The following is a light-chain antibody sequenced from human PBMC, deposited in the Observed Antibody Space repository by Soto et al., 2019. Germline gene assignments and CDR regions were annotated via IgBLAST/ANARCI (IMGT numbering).Light chain of an antibody. CDR1: SSDLGGYNF. Sequence: QSVLTQPASVSGSPGQSITISCTGTSSDLGGYNFVSWYQHHPGKAPKLMIYQVSNRPSGVSNRFSGSKSGNTASLTISGLQAEDEADYYCRSYTSSSPYVFGTGTKVTVL. V-gene: IGLV2-14*01. J-gene: IGLJ1*01. CDR2: QVS. CDR3: RSYTSSSPYV.